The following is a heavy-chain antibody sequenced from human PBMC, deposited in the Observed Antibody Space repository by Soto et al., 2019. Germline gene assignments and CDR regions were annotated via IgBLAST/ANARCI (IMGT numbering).Heavy chain of an antibody. CDR3: ARVGAVAGKVYFDY. V-gene: IGHV4-59*01. D-gene: IGHD6-19*01. CDR2: IYYSGST. CDR1: GGSISSYY. J-gene: IGHJ4*02. Sequence: SETLSLTCTVSGGSISSYYWSWIRQPPGKGLEWIGYIYYSGSTNYNPSLKSRVTISVDTSKNQFSLKLSSVTAADTAVYYCARVGAVAGKVYFDYWGQGTLVTVSS.